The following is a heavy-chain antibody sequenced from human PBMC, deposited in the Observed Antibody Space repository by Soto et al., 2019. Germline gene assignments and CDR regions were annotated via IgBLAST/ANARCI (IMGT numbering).Heavy chain of an antibody. CDR1: GLTLSTSS. CDR2: IRRHTSVT. CDR3: GKVAASGYYTVDR. D-gene: IGHD3-22*01. Sequence: EVQLVESGGMLVQPGGSLRLSCAASGLTLSTSSMNWVRQAPGKVLEWISYIRRHTSVTAYADSVKGRFTISRDSAKNSLYLQMDSLRVEDTAVYYCGKVAASGYYTVDRWGQGTLVTVSS. J-gene: IGHJ5*02. V-gene: IGHV3-48*01.